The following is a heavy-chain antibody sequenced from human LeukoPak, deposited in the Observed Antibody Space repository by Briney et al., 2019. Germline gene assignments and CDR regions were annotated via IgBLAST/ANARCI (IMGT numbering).Heavy chain of an antibody. Sequence: GGSLRLSCAASGFTFSSYWMHWVRQAPGKGLVWVSRINSDGSSTSYADSVKGRFTISRDNAKNTLYLQMNSLRAEDTAVYYCARDTPLCSDGSCYPNLTFYYYYYYGMDVWGQGTTVTVSS. CDR1: GFTFSSYW. CDR2: INSDGSST. J-gene: IGHJ6*02. D-gene: IGHD2-15*01. V-gene: IGHV3-74*01. CDR3: ARDTPLCSDGSCYPNLTFYYYYYYGMDV.